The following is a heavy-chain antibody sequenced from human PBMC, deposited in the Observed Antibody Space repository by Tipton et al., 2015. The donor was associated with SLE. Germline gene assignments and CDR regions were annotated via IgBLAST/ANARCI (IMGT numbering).Heavy chain of an antibody. Sequence: TLSLTCTVSGGSISSGYYWGWIRQPPGKGLEWIGSIYHSGSTYYNPSLKSRVTISVDTSKNQFSLKLSSVTAADTAVYYCARDYDSSGSFDPWGQGTLVTVSS. J-gene: IGHJ5*02. D-gene: IGHD3-22*01. CDR3: ARDYDSSGSFDP. CDR1: GGSISSGYY. V-gene: IGHV4-38-2*02. CDR2: IYHSGST.